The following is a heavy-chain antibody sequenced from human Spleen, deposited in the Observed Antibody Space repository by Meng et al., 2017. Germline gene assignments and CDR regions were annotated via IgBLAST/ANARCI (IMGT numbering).Heavy chain of an antibody. J-gene: IGHJ4*02. CDR1: DYTFTGYG. D-gene: IGHD1-26*01. V-gene: IGHV1-2*06. Sequence: HVKLLQSGAEVKQPGASFKVLCKASDYTFTGYGVRWVRQAPGQGLEWMGRINPNSGGTNYGQKFQGRVTMTRDTSISTAYMELSELKSDDSAVYYCAREKGSGNFEDYWGQGTLVTVSS. CDR2: INPNSGGT. CDR3: AREKGSGNFEDY.